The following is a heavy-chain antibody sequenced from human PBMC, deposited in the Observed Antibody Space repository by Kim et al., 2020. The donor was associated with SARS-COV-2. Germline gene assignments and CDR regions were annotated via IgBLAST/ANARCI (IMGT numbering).Heavy chain of an antibody. V-gene: IGHV3-74*01. D-gene: IGHD1-26*01. CDR3: ARDGGYSGNPLDY. CDR1: GVTFSGFW. J-gene: IGHJ4*02. CDR2: INSDGSDT. Sequence: GGSLRLSCVGSGVTFSGFWMHWVRQAPGKGLVWVALINSDGSDTDYAASVKGRFTISRDNAKNTLYLQMNSLRAEDTAVFYCARDGGYSGNPLDYWGQGTLVTTS.